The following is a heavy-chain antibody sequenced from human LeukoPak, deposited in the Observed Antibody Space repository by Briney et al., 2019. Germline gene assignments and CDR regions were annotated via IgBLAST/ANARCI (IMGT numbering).Heavy chain of an antibody. CDR3: ARDFGGTGTTDYYYYYMDV. J-gene: IGHJ6*03. D-gene: IGHD1-7*01. CDR2: ISFDGSDA. V-gene: IGHV3-74*01. Sequence: PGGSLRLSCAASGFTFSGFWMHWVRQAPGKGLVWVSCISFDGSDATYADSVKGRFTISRDNAKNTLHLQMDSLTVEDTAVYYCARDFGGTGTTDYYYYYMDVWGKGTTVTVSS. CDR1: GFTFSGFW.